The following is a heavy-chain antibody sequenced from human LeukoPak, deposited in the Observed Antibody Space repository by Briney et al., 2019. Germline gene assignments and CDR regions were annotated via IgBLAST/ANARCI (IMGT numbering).Heavy chain of an antibody. CDR1: GYTLTELS. Sequence: ASVTVSCKVSGYTLTELSMHWVRQAPGKGLEWMGGFDPEDGETIYAQKFQGRVTMTEDTSTDTAYMELSSLRSEDTAVYYCATDGYSSGWFEFDYWGQGTLVTVSS. CDR3: ATDGYSSGWFEFDY. J-gene: IGHJ4*02. V-gene: IGHV1-24*01. D-gene: IGHD6-19*01. CDR2: FDPEDGET.